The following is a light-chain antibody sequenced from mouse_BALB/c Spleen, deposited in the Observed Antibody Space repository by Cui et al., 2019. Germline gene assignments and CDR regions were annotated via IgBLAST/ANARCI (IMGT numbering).Light chain of an antibody. V-gene: IGKV5-39*01. CDR1: QSISDY. CDR2: YAS. J-gene: IGKJ2*01. Sequence: DIVMTQSPATLSVTPGDRVSLSCRASQSISDYLHWYQQKSHESQRLLIKYASQSISGIPSRFSCSGSGSDFTLSINSVEPEDVGVYYCQNGHSLYTFGGGTKLEIK. CDR3: QNGHSLYT.